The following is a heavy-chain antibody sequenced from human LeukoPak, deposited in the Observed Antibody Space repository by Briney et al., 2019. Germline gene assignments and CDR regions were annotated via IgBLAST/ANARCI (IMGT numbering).Heavy chain of an antibody. D-gene: IGHD4-23*01. CDR3: ARGRPHGNDY. Sequence: GGSLRLSCAASGFTFSSYWMNWVRQAPGKGLVWVSRIASDGSSTTYADSVKGRFSISRDNAKNTLYLQMNSLRVEDTAVYYCARGRPHGNDYWGQGTLVAVSS. J-gene: IGHJ4*02. V-gene: IGHV3-74*01. CDR1: GFTFSSYW. CDR2: IASDGSST.